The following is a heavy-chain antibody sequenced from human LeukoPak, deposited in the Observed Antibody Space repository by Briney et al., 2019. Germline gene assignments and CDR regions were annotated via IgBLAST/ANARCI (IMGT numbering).Heavy chain of an antibody. V-gene: IGHV4-59*01. CDR3: ARDGDYYDSSGYYYPGAFDI. J-gene: IGHJ3*02. D-gene: IGHD3-22*01. CDR1: GGSISSYY. CDR2: IYYSGST. Sequence: PSETLSLTCTVSGGSISSYYWSWLRQPPGKGLEWIGYIYYSGSTNYNPSLKSRVTISVDTSKNQFSLKLSSVTAADTAVYYCARDGDYYDSSGYYYPGAFDIWGQGTMVTVSS.